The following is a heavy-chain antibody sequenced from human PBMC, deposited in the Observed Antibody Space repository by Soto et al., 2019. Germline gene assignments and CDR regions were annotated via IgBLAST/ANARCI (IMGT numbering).Heavy chain of an antibody. CDR1: GGTFSSYA. CDR3: ARDVVSRGSDYYYYYGMDV. Sequence: ASVKVSCKASGGTFSSYAISWVRQAPGQGLEWMGGIIPIFGTANYAQKFQGRVTITADESTSTAYMELSSLRSEDTAVYYCARDVVSRGSDYYYYYGMDVWGQGTTVTVSS. J-gene: IGHJ6*02. V-gene: IGHV1-69*13. CDR2: IIPIFGTA. D-gene: IGHD3-10*01.